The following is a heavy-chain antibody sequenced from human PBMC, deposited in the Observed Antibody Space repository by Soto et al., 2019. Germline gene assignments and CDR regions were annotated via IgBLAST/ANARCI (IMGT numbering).Heavy chain of an antibody. D-gene: IGHD2-2*01. CDR3: ATGSGCISTSCYYYGMDV. CDR2: FDPEDGET. CDR1: GYTLTELS. V-gene: IGHV1-24*01. J-gene: IGHJ6*02. Sequence: QVQLVQSGAEVKKPGASVKVSCKVSGYTLTELSMHWVRQAPGKGLEWMGGFDPEDGETIYAQKYQGRVTMTEYTYTDTAYMELSSLRSEDTAVYYCATGSGCISTSCYYYGMDVWGQGTTVTVSS.